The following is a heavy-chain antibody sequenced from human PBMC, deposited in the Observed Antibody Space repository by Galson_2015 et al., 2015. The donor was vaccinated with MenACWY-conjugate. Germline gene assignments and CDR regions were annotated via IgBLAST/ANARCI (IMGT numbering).Heavy chain of an antibody. Sequence: SVKVSCKASGYTFSNHGISWVRQAPGQGLEWMGWIAAYNGDTNYAQKFQGRVTMTTDTSTSTAFLELRSLRFDDMAVYFCARDFHYYDSSGYYYFAYWGQGTLVTVSS. V-gene: IGHV1-18*03. D-gene: IGHD3-22*01. CDR2: IAAYNGDT. CDR1: GYTFSNHG. CDR3: ARDFHYYDSSGYYYFAY. J-gene: IGHJ4*02.